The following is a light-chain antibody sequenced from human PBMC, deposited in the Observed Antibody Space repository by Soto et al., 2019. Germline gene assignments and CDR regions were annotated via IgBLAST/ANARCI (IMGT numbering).Light chain of an antibody. CDR2: TAS. Sequence: DIQMTQSPSTLSGSVGDRVTITCRASQTISSLLALYHQKPGKAPKLLIYTASTLQSVVPSRFSGSGSGTDFTLTISSLQPEDFATYYCQQSYSLWTFGQGTKVDIK. CDR1: QTISSL. CDR3: QQSYSLWT. V-gene: IGKV1-39*01. J-gene: IGKJ1*01.